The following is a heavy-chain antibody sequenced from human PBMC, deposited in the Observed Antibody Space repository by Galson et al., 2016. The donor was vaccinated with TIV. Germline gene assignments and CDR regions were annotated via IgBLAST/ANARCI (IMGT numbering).Heavy chain of an antibody. V-gene: IGHV1-2*02. D-gene: IGHD1-1*01. Sequence: SVKVSCKASGYTFTGYYIHYVRQAPGQGLEWMVWINPNSGDINYAQKFQGRVTMTRDTSISTAYMELSRLRSDDTAMYYCARDLAPETTTPFDYWGQGTLVTVSS. CDR1: GYTFTGYY. CDR3: ARDLAPETTTPFDY. CDR2: INPNSGDI. J-gene: IGHJ4*02.